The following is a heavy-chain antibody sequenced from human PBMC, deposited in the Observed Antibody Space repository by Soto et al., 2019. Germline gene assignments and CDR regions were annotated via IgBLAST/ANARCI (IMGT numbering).Heavy chain of an antibody. CDR1: GSIFSGYG. V-gene: IGHV3-33*01. Sequence: QKYLVESGGGVVQPGGSLRLSCVASGSIFSGYGMHWVRQAPGKGLEWVAVIWYDGSNKYYADSVKGRFTISRDNSNNMLYLQMDRLSAEDTAVYYCAREGIGGTVSRGFCDYWGQGTLVTVSS. D-gene: IGHD1-1*01. CDR2: IWYDGSNK. CDR3: AREGIGGTVSRGFCDY. J-gene: IGHJ4*02.